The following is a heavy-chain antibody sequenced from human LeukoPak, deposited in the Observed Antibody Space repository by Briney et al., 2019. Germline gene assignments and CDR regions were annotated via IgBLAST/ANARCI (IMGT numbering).Heavy chain of an antibody. J-gene: IGHJ4*02. CDR1: GGSISSSSYY. CDR2: IYYSGST. Sequence: SETLSLTCTVSGGSISSSSYYWGWIRQPPGKGLEWIGSIYYSGSTYYNPSLKSRVTISVDTSKNQFSLKLSSVTAADTAAYYCARVSWFSLDYWGQGTLVTVSS. D-gene: IGHD2-15*01. CDR3: ARVSWFSLDY. V-gene: IGHV4-39*07.